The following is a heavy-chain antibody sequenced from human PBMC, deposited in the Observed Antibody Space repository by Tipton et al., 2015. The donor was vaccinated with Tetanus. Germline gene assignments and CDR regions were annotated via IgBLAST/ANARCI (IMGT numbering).Heavy chain of an antibody. V-gene: IGHV4-61*08. Sequence: LRLSCNVSGASINAGGYLWTWIRQPPGKGLEWIGYISYSGSTNSNYSLKSRITISQDTSKNQFSLKLTSVTAADTAVYYCARANYDFPKKGPFDSWGQGTLVIVSS. CDR2: ISYSGST. CDR1: GASINAGGYL. J-gene: IGHJ4*02. CDR3: ARANYDFPKKGPFDS. D-gene: IGHD3-3*01.